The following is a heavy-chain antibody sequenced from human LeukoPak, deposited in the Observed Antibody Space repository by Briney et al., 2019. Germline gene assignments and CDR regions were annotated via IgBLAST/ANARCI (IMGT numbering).Heavy chain of an antibody. CDR1: GFTFSSYA. V-gene: IGHV3-23*01. Sequence: GGSLRLSCAASGFTFSSYAMSWVRQAPGKGLEWVSAISGSGGSTYYADSVKGRFTISRDNSKNSLYLQMNSLRAEDTAVYYCARVPTTTVTVDYWGQGTLVTVSS. D-gene: IGHD4-17*01. CDR2: ISGSGGST. J-gene: IGHJ4*02. CDR3: ARVPTTTVTVDY.